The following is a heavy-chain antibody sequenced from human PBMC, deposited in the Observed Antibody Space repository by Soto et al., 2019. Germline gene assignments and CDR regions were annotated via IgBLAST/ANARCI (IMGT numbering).Heavy chain of an antibody. J-gene: IGHJ5*02. CDR2: IYYRGST. V-gene: IGHV4-31*03. CDR1: GGSISSGGYY. CDR3: ARSVFP. Sequence: QVQLQESGPGLVKPSQTLSLTCTVSGGSISSGGYYWTWIRQHPGKGLEWIGYIYYRGSTYYNPSIKSRVTITVDTSKNQFALKRSSVTAADTAVYYFARSVFPWGQGTLVTVSS.